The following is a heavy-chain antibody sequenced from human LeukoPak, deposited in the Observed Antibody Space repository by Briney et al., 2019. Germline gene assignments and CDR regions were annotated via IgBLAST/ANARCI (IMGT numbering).Heavy chain of an antibody. CDR3: ARVVTTYYDFWSGYDYYYGMDV. CDR1: GYSITSSSW. J-gene: IGHJ6*02. D-gene: IGHD3-3*01. V-gene: IGHV4-28*03. CDR2: IYYSGST. Sequence: PSGTLSLTCAVSGYSITSSSWWGWIRQPPGKGLEWIGCIYYSGSTNYNPSLKSRVTISVDTSKNQFSLKLSSVTAADTAVYYCARVVTTYYDFWSGYDYYYGMDVWGQGTTVTVSS.